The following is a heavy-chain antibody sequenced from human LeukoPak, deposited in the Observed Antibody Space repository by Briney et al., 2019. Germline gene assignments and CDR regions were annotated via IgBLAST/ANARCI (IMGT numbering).Heavy chain of an antibody. CDR1: GLTFDDYA. V-gene: IGHV3-9*03. J-gene: IGHJ5*02. CDR3: AKDCSRDSSGVENWFDP. D-gene: IGHD6-19*01. Sequence: GGSLRLSCAASGLTFDDYAMHWVRQAPGKGLEWVSGISWNSGSIGYADSVKGRFTISRDNAKNSLYLQMNSLRAEDMALYDCAKDCSRDSSGVENWFDPWGQGTLVTVSS. CDR2: ISWNSGSI.